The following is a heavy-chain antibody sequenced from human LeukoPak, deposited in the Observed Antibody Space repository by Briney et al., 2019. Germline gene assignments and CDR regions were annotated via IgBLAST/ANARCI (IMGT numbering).Heavy chain of an antibody. V-gene: IGHV4-38-2*01. CDR3: ARGYGDYDDYFDY. CDR2: IYHSGTT. D-gene: IGHD4-17*01. CDR1: GYSITSGYY. Sequence: SETLSLTCAVSGYSITSGYYWGWLRQPPGKGLEWIGSIYHSGTTYYNPSLRSRVTISVDTSKNQFSLKLNFVTAADTAVYYCARGYGDYDDYFDYWGQGTLVTVSS. J-gene: IGHJ4*02.